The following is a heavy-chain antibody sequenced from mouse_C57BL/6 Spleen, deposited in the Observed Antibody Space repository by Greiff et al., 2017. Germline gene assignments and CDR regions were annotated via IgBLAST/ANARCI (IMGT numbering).Heavy chain of an antibody. D-gene: IGHD1-1*01. J-gene: IGHJ2*01. CDR2: IWRGGST. V-gene: IGHV2-5*01. CDR1: GFSLTSYG. Sequence: VMLVESGPGLVQPSQSLSITCTVSGFSLTSYGVHWVRQSPGKGLEWLGVIWRGGSTDYNAAFMSRLSITKDNSKSQVFFKMNSLQADDTAIYYCAKEGTTVVAPDYWGQGTTLTVSS. CDR3: AKEGTTVVAPDY.